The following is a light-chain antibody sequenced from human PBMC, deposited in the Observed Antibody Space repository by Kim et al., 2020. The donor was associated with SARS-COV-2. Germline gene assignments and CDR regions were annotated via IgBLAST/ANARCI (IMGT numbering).Light chain of an antibody. CDR3: QAWDSSAVV. CDR1: TLGDKY. Sequence: VSPGQTASITCSGDTLGDKYACWYQQKPGQSPVLVIYQDSKRPSGIPERFSGSNSGNTATLTISGTQAMDEADYYCQAWDSSAVVFGGGTQLTVL. J-gene: IGLJ2*01. V-gene: IGLV3-1*01. CDR2: QDS.